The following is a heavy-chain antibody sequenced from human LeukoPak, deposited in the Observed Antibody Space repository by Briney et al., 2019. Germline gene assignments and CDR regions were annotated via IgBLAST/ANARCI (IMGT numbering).Heavy chain of an antibody. Sequence: KPGGSLRLSCAASGFTFSSYSMNWVRQAPGKGLEWVSSISSSSSYIYYADSVKGRFTISRDNAKNSLYLQMNSLRAEDTAVYYCARDSRTVEATDMEYYFDYWGQGTLVTVSS. CDR1: GFTFSSYS. V-gene: IGHV3-21*01. J-gene: IGHJ4*02. D-gene: IGHD1-26*01. CDR3: ARDSRTVEATDMEYYFDY. CDR2: ISSSSSYI.